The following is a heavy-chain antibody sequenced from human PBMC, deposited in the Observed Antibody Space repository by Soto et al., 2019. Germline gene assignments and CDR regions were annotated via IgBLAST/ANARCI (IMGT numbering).Heavy chain of an antibody. CDR3: ASGYDFWSGPTTAFDI. CDR1: GGTFSSYA. Sequence: SVKVSCKASGGTFSSYAISWVRQAPGQGLEWMGGIIPIFGTANYAQKFQGRVTITADESTSTAYMELSSLRSEDTAVYYCASGYDFWSGPTTAFDIWGQGTMVTVSS. D-gene: IGHD3-3*01. CDR2: IIPIFGTA. J-gene: IGHJ3*02. V-gene: IGHV1-69*13.